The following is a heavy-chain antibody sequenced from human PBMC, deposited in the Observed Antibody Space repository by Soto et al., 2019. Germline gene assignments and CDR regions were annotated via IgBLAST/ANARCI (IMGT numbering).Heavy chain of an antibody. V-gene: IGHV1-69*02. Sequence: QVQLVQSGAEVKKPGSSVKVSCKASGGTFSSYTISWVRQAPGQGLEWMGRIIPILGIANYAQKFQGRVTITADKSTSTAYMELSSLRSEDTAVYYCAPQIVVVADEFDPWGQGTLVTVSS. J-gene: IGHJ5*02. CDR2: IIPILGIA. CDR3: APQIVVVADEFDP. D-gene: IGHD2-15*01. CDR1: GGTFSSYT.